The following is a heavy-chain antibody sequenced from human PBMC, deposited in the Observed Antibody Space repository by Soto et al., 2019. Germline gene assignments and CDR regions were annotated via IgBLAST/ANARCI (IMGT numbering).Heavy chain of an antibody. J-gene: IGHJ4*02. Sequence: QMQLVQSGAEVKKPGSSVKVSCKASGGTLSSFINYPINWVRQAPGQGLEWTGGIVPNVGTVNYAQKFQGRVTITADKSTGTAYMELSSLRSEDTALYYCARRDTSGFLRYFDNWGQGTLVTVSS. CDR3: ARRDTSGFLRYFDN. V-gene: IGHV1-69*06. CDR1: GGTLSSFINYP. D-gene: IGHD3-3*01. CDR2: IVPNVGTV.